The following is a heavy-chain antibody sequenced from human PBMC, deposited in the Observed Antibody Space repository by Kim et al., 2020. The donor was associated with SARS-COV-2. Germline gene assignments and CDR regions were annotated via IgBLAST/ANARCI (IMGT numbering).Heavy chain of an antibody. D-gene: IGHD6-6*01. CDR2: INPSGGST. CDR1: GYTFTSYY. CDR3: ATEYSSSSGRGRIYYYYYGMDV. V-gene: IGHV1-46*01. J-gene: IGHJ6*02. Sequence: ASVKVSCKASGYTFTSYYMHWVRQAPGQGLEWMGIINPSGGSTSYAQKFQGRVTMTRDTSTSTVYMELSSLRSEDTAVYYCATEYSSSSGRGRIYYYYYGMDVWGQGTTVTVSS.